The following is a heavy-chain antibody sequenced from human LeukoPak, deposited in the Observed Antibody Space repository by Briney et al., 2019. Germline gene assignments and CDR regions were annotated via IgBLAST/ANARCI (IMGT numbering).Heavy chain of an antibody. D-gene: IGHD3-22*01. Sequence: ASVKVSCKVSGYTLTELSMHWVRQAPGKGLEWMGGFDPEDGETIYAQKFQGRVTMTEDTSTDTAYMELSSLRSEDTAVYYCAKDAGYYDSSWEAVEGYYYYCGMDVWGQGTTVTVSS. CDR3: AKDAGYYDSSWEAVEGYYYYCGMDV. J-gene: IGHJ6*02. CDR1: GYTLTELS. CDR2: FDPEDGET. V-gene: IGHV1-24*01.